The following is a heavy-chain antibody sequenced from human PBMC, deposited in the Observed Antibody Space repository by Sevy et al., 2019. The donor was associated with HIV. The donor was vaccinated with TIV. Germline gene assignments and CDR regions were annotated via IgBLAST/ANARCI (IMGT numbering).Heavy chain of an antibody. D-gene: IGHD2-15*01. CDR3: ARGPFSTPASYFDY. J-gene: IGHJ4*02. CDR2: TYYRSKWYN. CDR1: GDSVSSNSAA. V-gene: IGHV6-1*01. Sequence: SQTLSLTCAISGDSVSSNSAAWNWIRQSPSRGLEWLGRTYYRSKWYNNYAVSVKSRITINPDTSKNQFSLQLNSVTPEDTAVYYCARGPFSTPASYFDYWGQGTLVTVSS.